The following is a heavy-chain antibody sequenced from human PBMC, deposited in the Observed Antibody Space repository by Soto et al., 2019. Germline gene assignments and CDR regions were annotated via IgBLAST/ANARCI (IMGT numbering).Heavy chain of an antibody. J-gene: IGHJ4*02. D-gene: IGHD7-27*01. Sequence: PSETLSLTCAVSGDSISSNNWWNWVRQPPGKGLEWIGEINHSGGTNYNPSLKSRVTISVDTSKNQFSLKLSSVTAADTAVYYCARGWGRIFDYWGQGTLVTVSS. CDR2: INHSGGT. CDR3: ARGWGRIFDY. V-gene: IGHV4-4*02. CDR1: GDSISSNNW.